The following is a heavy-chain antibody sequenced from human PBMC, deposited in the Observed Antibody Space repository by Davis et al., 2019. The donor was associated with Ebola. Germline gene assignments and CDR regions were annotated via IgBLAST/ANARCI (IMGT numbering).Heavy chain of an antibody. V-gene: IGHV4-30-2*01. Sequence: MPSETLSLTCAVSGGSISSGGYSWSWIRQPPGKGLEWIGYIYHSGSTYYNPSLKSRVTISVDRSKNQFSLKLSSVTAADTAVYYCARRYGTAFDIWGQGTMVTVSS. D-gene: IGHD4-17*01. CDR2: IYHSGST. CDR1: GGSISSGGYS. CDR3: ARRYGTAFDI. J-gene: IGHJ3*02.